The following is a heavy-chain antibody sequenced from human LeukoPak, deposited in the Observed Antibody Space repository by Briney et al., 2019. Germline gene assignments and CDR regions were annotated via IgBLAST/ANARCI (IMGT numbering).Heavy chain of an antibody. D-gene: IGHD5/OR15-5a*01. Sequence: GESLKISCQTSGYNFDIYWIAWVRQMPGKGLEWIGAVHPVDSETKYSPSFQGQVTISADKSTLTAYLHWGRLKASDSAIYYCVRLSVGFDYWAQGARVIVSS. J-gene: IGHJ4*02. CDR1: GYNFDIYW. V-gene: IGHV5-51*01. CDR2: VHPVDSET. CDR3: VRLSVGFDY.